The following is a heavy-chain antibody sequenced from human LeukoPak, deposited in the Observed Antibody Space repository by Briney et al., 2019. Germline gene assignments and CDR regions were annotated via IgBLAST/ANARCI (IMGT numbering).Heavy chain of an antibody. Sequence: SETLSLTFTVSGASISGWYWSWIRQPPGKGLEWIGYIYGSGYTNYNPSLKSRVTMSIDTSKNHFSLNLTSVTAADTATYYCARETSLAGFASGLGFNYWGQGILVTVSS. CDR2: IYGSGYT. J-gene: IGHJ4*02. CDR3: ARETSLAGFASGLGFNY. D-gene: IGHD6-19*01. V-gene: IGHV4-59*01. CDR1: GASISGWY.